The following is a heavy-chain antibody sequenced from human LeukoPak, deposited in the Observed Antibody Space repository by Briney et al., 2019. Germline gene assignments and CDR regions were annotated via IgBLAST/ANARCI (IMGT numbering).Heavy chain of an antibody. D-gene: IGHD5-24*01. CDR1: GFTFSNYN. J-gene: IGHJ4*02. Sequence: PGGSLRLSCAASGFTFSNYNMNWVRQAPGKGLEWVSTISGSGSGSSTYYADSVKGRFTISRDNSKNTLYLQMNSLRAEDTAVYYCAKSGYNRFDYWGQGTLVTVSS. CDR2: ISGSGSGSST. CDR3: AKSGYNRFDY. V-gene: IGHV3-23*01.